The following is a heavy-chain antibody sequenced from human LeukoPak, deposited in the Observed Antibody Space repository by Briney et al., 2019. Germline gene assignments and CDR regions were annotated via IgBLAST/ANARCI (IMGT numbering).Heavy chain of an antibody. D-gene: IGHD2-2*02. J-gene: IGHJ5*02. CDR3: ARDPGYCSSTSCYKQSWFDP. CDR2: ISYDGSNK. CDR1: GFTFSSYA. V-gene: IGHV3-30-3*01. Sequence: QSGGSLRLSCAASGFTFSSYAMHWVRQAPGKGLEWVAVISYDGSNKYYADSVKGRSTISRDNSKNTLYLQMNSLRAEDTAVYYCARDPGYCSSTSCYKQSWFDPWGQGTLVTVSS.